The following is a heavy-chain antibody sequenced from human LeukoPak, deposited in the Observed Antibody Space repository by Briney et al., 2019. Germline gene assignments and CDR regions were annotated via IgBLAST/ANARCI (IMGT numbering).Heavy chain of an antibody. CDR3: ARGRGRRFGELLSHWFDP. D-gene: IGHD3-10*01. V-gene: IGHV4-34*01. Sequence: SETLSLTCAVYGGSFSGYYWSWIRQPPGKGLEWIGEINHSGSTNYNPSLKSRVTISVDTPKNQFSLKLSSVTAADTAVYYCARGRGRRFGELLSHWFDPWGQGTLATVSS. CDR1: GGSFSGYY. J-gene: IGHJ5*02. CDR2: INHSGST.